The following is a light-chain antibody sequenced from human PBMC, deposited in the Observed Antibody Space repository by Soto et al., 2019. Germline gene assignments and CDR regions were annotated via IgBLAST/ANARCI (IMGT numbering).Light chain of an antibody. CDR2: AAS. J-gene: IGKJ4*01. V-gene: IGKV1-12*01. Sequence: DIQMTQSPSSVSASVGDRVTITCRASQGISNWLAWYQQQPGKAPKLLIYAASSLQSGVPSRFSGGGSGTHFTLIISSLQPEDFATYYFQQTNTFLPLTCGGGTKVEIK. CDR1: QGISNW. CDR3: QQTNTFLPLT.